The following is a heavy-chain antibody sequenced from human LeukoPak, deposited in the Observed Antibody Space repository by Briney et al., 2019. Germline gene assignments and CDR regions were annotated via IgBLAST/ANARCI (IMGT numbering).Heavy chain of an antibody. CDR3: AKGYSSGWYPFDY. CDR1: GFTFDDYA. D-gene: IGHD6-19*01. J-gene: IGHJ4*02. V-gene: IGHV3-43*01. CDR2: ITWDSGTT. Sequence: GGSLRLSCAASGFTFDDYAMHWVRQAPGKSLEWVSLITWDSGTTYYKDSVKGRFTISRDNSKNSLYLQMNSLRTEDTALYYCAKGYSSGWYPFDYWGQGTLVTVSS.